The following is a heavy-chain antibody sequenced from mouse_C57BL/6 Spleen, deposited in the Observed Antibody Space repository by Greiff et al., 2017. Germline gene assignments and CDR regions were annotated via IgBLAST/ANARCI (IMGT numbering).Heavy chain of an antibody. J-gene: IGHJ4*01. Sequence: EVKLVESGGGLVKPGGSLKLSCAASGFTFSDYGMHWVRQAPEKGLEWVAYISSGSSTIYYADTVKGRFTISRDNAKNTLFLQMTSLRSEDTAMYYCAIPNWDVRGLYYARDYWGQGTSVTVSS. CDR1: GFTFSDYG. V-gene: IGHV5-17*01. CDR2: ISSGSSTI. CDR3: AIPNWDVRGLYYARDY. D-gene: IGHD4-1*01.